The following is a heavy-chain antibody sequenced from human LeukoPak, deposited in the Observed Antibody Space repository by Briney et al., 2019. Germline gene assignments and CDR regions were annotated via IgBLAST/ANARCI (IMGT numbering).Heavy chain of an antibody. J-gene: IGHJ6*02. CDR2: ISAYNGNT. Sequence: ASVKVSCKASGYTFTSYGISWVRQAPGQGLEWMGWISAYNGNTNYAQKLQGRVTMTTDTSTSTAYMELRSLRSDDTAVYYCAREGQPAAIESPHYGMDVWGQGTTVTVSS. CDR1: GYTFTSYG. V-gene: IGHV1-18*01. D-gene: IGHD2-2*01. CDR3: AREGQPAAIESPHYGMDV.